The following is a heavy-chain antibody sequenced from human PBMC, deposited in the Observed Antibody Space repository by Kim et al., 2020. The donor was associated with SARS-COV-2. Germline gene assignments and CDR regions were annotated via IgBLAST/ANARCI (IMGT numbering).Heavy chain of an antibody. V-gene: IGHV3-33*05. CDR1: GFTFSSYG. CDR2: ISYDGSNK. J-gene: IGHJ6*02. CDR3: ARDGLLWFGEVVDPPYYGMDV. Sequence: GGSLRLSCAASGFTFSSYGMHWVRQAPGKGLEWVAVISYDGSNKYYADSVKGRFTISRDNSKNTLYLQMNSLRAEDTAVYYCARDGLLWFGEVVDPPYYGMDVWGQGTTVTVSS. D-gene: IGHD3-10*01.